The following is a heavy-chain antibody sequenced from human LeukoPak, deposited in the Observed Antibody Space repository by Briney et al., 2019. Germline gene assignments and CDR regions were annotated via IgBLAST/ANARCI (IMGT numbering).Heavy chain of an antibody. V-gene: IGHV3-7*03. J-gene: IGHJ4*02. CDR2: INQDGSEK. D-gene: IGHD5-24*01. Sequence: GGSLRLSCAASGLTFSYYWMSWVCQAPGKGLEWVANINQDGSEKYYVDSVKGRFTISRDNAKNSLYLQMNSLRSEDTAVYYCATDSDGYNVAFDYWGQGTLVTVSS. CDR3: ATDSDGYNVAFDY. CDR1: GLTFSYYW.